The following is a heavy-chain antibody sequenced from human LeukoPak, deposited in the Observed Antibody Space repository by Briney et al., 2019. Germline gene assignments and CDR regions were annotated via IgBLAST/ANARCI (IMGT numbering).Heavy chain of an antibody. J-gene: IGHJ6*03. CDR2: ISSSSSYI. D-gene: IGHD3-10*01. Sequence: GGSLRLSCAASGFTFSSYSMNWVRQAPGKWLEWVSSISSSSSYIYYADSVKGRFTISRDNAKNSLYLQMNSLRAEDTAVYYCARDGGITLVRGVIMGDYYYYYMDVWGRGTTVTVSS. CDR1: GFTFSSYS. V-gene: IGHV3-21*01. CDR3: ARDGGITLVRGVIMGDYYYYYMDV.